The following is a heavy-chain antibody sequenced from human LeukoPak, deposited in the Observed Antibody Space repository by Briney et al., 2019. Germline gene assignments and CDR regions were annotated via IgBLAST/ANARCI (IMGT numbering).Heavy chain of an antibody. V-gene: IGHV4-61*02. D-gene: IGHD1-1*01. CDR2: IYTSGST. J-gene: IGHJ6*02. Sequence: PSQTLSLTCTVSGGSISSGSYYWSWIRQPAGKGLEWIGRIYTSGSTNYNPSLKSRVTISVDTSKNQFSLKLSSVSAADTAVYYCARDAWGQLERQSGLYGMDVWGQGTTVTVSS. CDR3: ARDAWGQLERQSGLYGMDV. CDR1: GGSISSGSYY.